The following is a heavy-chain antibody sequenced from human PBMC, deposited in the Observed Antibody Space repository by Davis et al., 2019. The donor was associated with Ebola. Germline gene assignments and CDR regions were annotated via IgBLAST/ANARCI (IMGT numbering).Heavy chain of an antibody. Sequence: SETLSLTCTVSGGSISSGGYYWSWIRQPPGKGLEWMGEINHSESTNYNPSLKSRVTISVDTSKNQFSLKLSSVTAADTAVYYCARSNGYSWFDPWGQGTLVTVSS. CDR1: GGSISSGGYY. CDR2: INHSEST. CDR3: ARSNGYSWFDP. V-gene: IGHV4-39*07. D-gene: IGHD3-22*01. J-gene: IGHJ5*02.